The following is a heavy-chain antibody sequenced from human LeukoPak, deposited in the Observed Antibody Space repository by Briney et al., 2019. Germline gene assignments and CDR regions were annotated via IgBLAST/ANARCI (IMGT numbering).Heavy chain of an antibody. V-gene: IGHV1-8*01. D-gene: IGHD5-12*01. CDR3: ARDQSRGYGFDY. CDR1: GYSFSNND. Sequence: ASVKVSCKASGYSFSNNDINWVRQTTGQGLEWMGWMSPNSGNTGYAQKFQGRVTMTKNTSISTAYMELSSLTSEDTAVYYCARDQSRGYGFDYWGQGTLVTVSS. CDR2: MSPNSGNT. J-gene: IGHJ4*02.